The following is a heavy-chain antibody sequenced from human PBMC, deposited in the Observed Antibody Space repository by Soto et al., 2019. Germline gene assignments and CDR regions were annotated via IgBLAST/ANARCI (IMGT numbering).Heavy chain of an antibody. V-gene: IGHV1-69*06. Sequence: TCKASGGTFSSYAISWVRQAPGQGLEWMGGIIPIFGTANYAQKFQGRVTITADKSTSTAYMELSSLRSEDTAVYYCARSSAGFLEWLFGYGMDVWGQGTTVTVSS. CDR2: IIPIFGTA. D-gene: IGHD3-3*01. CDR3: ARSSAGFLEWLFGYGMDV. CDR1: GGTFSSYA. J-gene: IGHJ6*02.